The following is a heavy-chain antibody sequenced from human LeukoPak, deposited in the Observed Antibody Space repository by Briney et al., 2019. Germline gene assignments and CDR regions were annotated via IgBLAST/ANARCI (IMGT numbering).Heavy chain of an antibody. CDR1: GYSFTTYW. CDR3: ARPACSSTSCYLYFQH. CDR2: IYPPNSDT. D-gene: IGHD2-2*01. Sequence: GESLKISCKASGYSFTTYWIGWVRQMPGKGLEWMAIIYPPNSDTRYSPSFQGQVTISADKSISTAYLQWSSLKASDTAMYYCARPACSSTSCYLYFQHWGQGTLVTVSS. J-gene: IGHJ1*01. V-gene: IGHV5-51*01.